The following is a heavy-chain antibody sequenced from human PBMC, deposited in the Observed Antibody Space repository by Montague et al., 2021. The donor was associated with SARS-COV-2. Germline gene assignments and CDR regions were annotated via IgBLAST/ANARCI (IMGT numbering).Heavy chain of an antibody. CDR3: ARHWGIAAAGN. CDR1: GGSITDRTYY. J-gene: IGHJ4*02. Sequence: SETLSLTCSVSGGSITDRTYYWGCIRQSPGKGLEWIGAMNYSGTTXYXXSLKRRVTISLDTAKNQFSLKMTSVTAADTAVYYCARHWGIAAAGNWGQGTLVTVSS. D-gene: IGHD6-13*01. CDR2: MNYSGTT. V-gene: IGHV4-39*01.